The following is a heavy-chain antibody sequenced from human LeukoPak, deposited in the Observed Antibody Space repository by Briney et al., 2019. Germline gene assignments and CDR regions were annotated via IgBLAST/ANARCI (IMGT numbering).Heavy chain of an antibody. V-gene: IGHV4-39*01. J-gene: IGHJ3*02. CDR1: GGSISSSSYY. CDR3: ASAHSRYCSSTSCYRTHAFDI. D-gene: IGHD2-2*01. CDR2: IYYSGST. Sequence: SETLSLTCTVSGGSISSSSYYWGWIRQPPRKGLEWIGSIYYSGSTYYNPSLKSRVTISVDTSKNQFSLKLSSVTAADTAVYSCASAHSRYCSSTSCYRTHAFDIWGQGTMVPSLQ.